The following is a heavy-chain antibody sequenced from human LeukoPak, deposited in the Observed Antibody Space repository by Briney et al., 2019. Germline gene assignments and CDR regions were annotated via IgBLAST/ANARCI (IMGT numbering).Heavy chain of an antibody. CDR2: ISYDGSNK. J-gene: IGHJ3*01. Sequence: PGGSLRLSCAASGFTFSNCGMHWVRQAPGKGLEWVAVISYDGSNKYYADSVKGRFTISRDNSKNTLYLQMNSLRAEDTAVYYCARSPTYYYDSSGYPLWGQGTMVTVSS. CDR3: ARSPTYYYDSSGYPL. CDR1: GFTFSNCG. D-gene: IGHD3-22*01. V-gene: IGHV3-30*03.